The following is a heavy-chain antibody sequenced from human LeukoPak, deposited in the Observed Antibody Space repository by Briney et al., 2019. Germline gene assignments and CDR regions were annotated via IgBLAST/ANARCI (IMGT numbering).Heavy chain of an antibody. CDR2: ISNDGSNK. D-gene: IGHD6-19*01. V-gene: IGHV3-30-3*01. Sequence: GGSLRLSCAASGFTFTAYAMHWVRQAPGKGLEWVAIISNDGSNKYYADSVKGRFTISRDNSRSTVYLQVNSLRVEDAAVYYCARGKSYSSGWVLRAFDIWGQGTMVTVSS. CDR1: GFTFTAYA. CDR3: ARGKSYSSGWVLRAFDI. J-gene: IGHJ3*02.